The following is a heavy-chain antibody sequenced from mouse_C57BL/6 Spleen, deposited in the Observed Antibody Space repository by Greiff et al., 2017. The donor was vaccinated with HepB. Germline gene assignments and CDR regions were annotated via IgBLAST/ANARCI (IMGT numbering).Heavy chain of an antibody. Sequence: VQLQQSGAELVKPGASVKISCKASGYAFSSYWMNWVKQRPGKGLEWIGQIYPGDGDTNYNGKFKGKATLTADKSSSTAYMQLSSLTSEDSAVYFCARGGTGTRYWYFDVWGTGTTVTVSS. CDR1: GYAFSSYW. D-gene: IGHD4-1*01. CDR2: IYPGDGDT. CDR3: ARGGTGTRYWYFDV. J-gene: IGHJ1*03. V-gene: IGHV1-80*01.